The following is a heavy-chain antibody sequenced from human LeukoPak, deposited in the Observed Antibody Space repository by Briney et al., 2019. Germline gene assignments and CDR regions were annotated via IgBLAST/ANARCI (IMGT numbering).Heavy chain of an antibody. CDR3: ASGERSPEGNPVMYVY. CDR1: GFTFSTYW. CDR2: IKQDGSKK. V-gene: IGHV3-7*03. J-gene: IGHJ4*02. Sequence: GGSLRLSCAASGFTFSTYWMTWVRQAPGKGLEWVANIKQDGSKKNYVDSVKGRFTISRDNAKNSLYLQMNSLRAEDTAVYYCASGERSPEGNPVMYVYWGQGTLVTVSS. D-gene: IGHD3-10*01.